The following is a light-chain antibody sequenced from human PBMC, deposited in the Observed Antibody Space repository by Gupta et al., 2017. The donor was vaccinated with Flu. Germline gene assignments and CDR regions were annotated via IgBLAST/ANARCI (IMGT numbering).Light chain of an antibody. J-gene: IGKJ1*01. Sequence: DVVMTQSPLSLPVTLGQAASISCRSSQGRVYSDGNTYLNWFQQRPGQSPRRLIHMVSHRDSGVPDRFSGSGSGTDFTLKISSGEAEDVGVYYCRQRRHCPWAFGQGTKVEIK. CDR1: QGRVYSDGNTY. V-gene: IGKV2-30*01. CDR2: MVS. CDR3: RQRRHCPWA.